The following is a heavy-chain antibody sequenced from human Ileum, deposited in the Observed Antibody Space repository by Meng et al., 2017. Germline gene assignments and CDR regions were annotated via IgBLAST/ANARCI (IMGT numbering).Heavy chain of an antibody. CDR3: ATGGSGYFNY. V-gene: IGHV3-74*01. D-gene: IGHD3-3*01. CDR2: INSDGSTT. Sequence: EVQLVESGGDLVQPGGSLRLSWSASGFTFSSYWMHWVRQAPGKGLVWVSRINSDGSTTNYADSLKGRFTISRDNAKNTLYLQMNSLRAEDTAVYYCATGGSGYFNYWGQGTLVTVSS. CDR1: GFTFSSYW. J-gene: IGHJ4*02.